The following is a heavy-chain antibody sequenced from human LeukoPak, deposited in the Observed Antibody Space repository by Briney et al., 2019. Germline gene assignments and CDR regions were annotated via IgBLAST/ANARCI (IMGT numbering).Heavy chain of an antibody. D-gene: IGHD6-13*01. Sequence: GGSLRLSCAGSGFPFSSYTINWVRQGPGKGMEWASTISHSGATYYADSVKGRFAISRDNSKNTVFLQMNSLRAEDTALYFCARRSHASPAGYSPFFDSWGQGTLVTVSS. CDR2: ISHSGAT. J-gene: IGHJ4*02. CDR3: ARRSHASPAGYSPFFDS. CDR1: GFPFSSYT. V-gene: IGHV3-23*01.